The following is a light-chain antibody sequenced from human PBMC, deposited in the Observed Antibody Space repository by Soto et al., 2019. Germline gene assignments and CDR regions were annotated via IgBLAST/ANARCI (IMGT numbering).Light chain of an antibody. CDR2: HAS. CDR1: QGIRSY. J-gene: IGKJ1*01. V-gene: IGKV1-5*01. CDR3: QQYRTYA. Sequence: DIQLTQSPSSLSASMGARVAIACRVSQGIRSYLNCYQHKPGTAPKLLIYHASILETAVPSRFSANGSGTEFTLTISSLQPSDFATYYCQQYRTYAFGQGTKVDIK.